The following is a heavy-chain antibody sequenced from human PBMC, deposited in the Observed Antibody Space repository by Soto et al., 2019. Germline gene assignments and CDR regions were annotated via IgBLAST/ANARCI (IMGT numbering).Heavy chain of an antibody. CDR1: GFTFSDYY. D-gene: IGHD3-22*01. J-gene: IGHJ4*02. CDR2: TRNKANSYTT. Sequence: EVQLVESGGGLVQPGGSLRLSCAASGFTFSDYYMDWVRQAPGKGLEWVGRTRNKANSYTTEYAASVKGRFTVSRDESKNSLYLQMDSLKTEDTAVYYCARVDNIGSHNLDYWGQGTLVTVSS. V-gene: IGHV3-72*01. CDR3: ARVDNIGSHNLDY.